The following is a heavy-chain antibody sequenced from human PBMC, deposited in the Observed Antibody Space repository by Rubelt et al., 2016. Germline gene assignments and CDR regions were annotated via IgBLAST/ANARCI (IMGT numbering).Heavy chain of an antibody. CDR1: GYTFTSYA. J-gene: IGHJ4*02. Sequence: QVQLVQSGADMKKPGASVNVSCKASGYTFTSYAMHWVRQAPGQRLEWMGWISAGNGNTKFSRKFRGRVTITRYTSASTAYMELSSLRSEDTAVYYCALSTTVTTTIDYWGQGTLVTVSS. D-gene: IGHD4-17*01. CDR3: ALSTTVTTTIDY. V-gene: IGHV1-3*01. CDR2: ISAGNGNT.